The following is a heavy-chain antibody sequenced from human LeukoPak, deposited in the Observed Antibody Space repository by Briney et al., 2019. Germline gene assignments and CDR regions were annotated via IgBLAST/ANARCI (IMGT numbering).Heavy chain of an antibody. CDR2: ISAYNGNT. CDR1: GYTFTSYG. CDR3: AREVKVVVASYYYFDY. D-gene: IGHD2-15*01. J-gene: IGHJ4*02. Sequence: GASVKVSCKASGYTFTSYGISWVRQAPGQGLEWMGWISAYNGNTNYAQKLQGRVTMTTDTSTNTAYMELRSLRSDDTAVYYCAREVKVVVASYYYFDYWGQGTLVTVSS. V-gene: IGHV1-18*01.